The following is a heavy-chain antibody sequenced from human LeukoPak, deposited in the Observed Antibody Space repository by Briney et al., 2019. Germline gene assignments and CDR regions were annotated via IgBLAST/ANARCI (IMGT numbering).Heavy chain of an antibody. CDR3: ARHENARSSSGLEY. V-gene: IGHV4-34*01. D-gene: IGHD6-25*01. J-gene: IGHJ4*02. CDR2: IYFSGKT. Sequence: SETLSLTCAVYGGSFSGYYWSWIRQPPGKGLEWIGSIYFSGKTYYNPSLKSRITVSVDTSQNQFSLKLSSVTAADTAVYYCARHENARSSSGLEYWGQGTLVTVSS. CDR1: GGSFSGYY.